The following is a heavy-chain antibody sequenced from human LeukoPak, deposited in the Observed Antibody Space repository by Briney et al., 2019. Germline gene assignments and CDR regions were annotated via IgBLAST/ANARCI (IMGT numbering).Heavy chain of an antibody. D-gene: IGHD3-10*01. CDR3: ARDCGSGGLHY. J-gene: IGHJ4*02. V-gene: IGHV1-3*04. Sequence: ASVKVSCKASGYTFTSYAIHWVRQAPGERLEWMVWINTGNDNTRYSQKFQDRVTITRDTSASTVYMELSSLRSEDTAVYYCARDCGSGGLHYWGQGTLVTVSS. CDR1: GYTFTSYA. CDR2: INTGNDNT.